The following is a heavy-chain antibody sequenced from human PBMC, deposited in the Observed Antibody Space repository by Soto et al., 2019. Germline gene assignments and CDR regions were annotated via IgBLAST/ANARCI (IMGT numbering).Heavy chain of an antibody. CDR3: AKGFGNYWAFDY. V-gene: IGHV4-39*01. CDR2: IYYSGST. Sequence: SETLSLTCTVSGGSISSSSYYWGWIRQPPGKGLEWIGSIYYSGSTYYNPSLKSRVTISRDNSKNTLYLQMDSLRAEDTAVYYCAKGFGNYWAFDYWGQGTLVTVSS. J-gene: IGHJ4*02. D-gene: IGHD1-26*01. CDR1: GGSISSSSYY.